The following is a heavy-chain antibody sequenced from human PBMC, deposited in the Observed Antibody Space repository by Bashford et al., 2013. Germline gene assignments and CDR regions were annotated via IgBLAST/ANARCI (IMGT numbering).Heavy chain of an antibody. CDR1: Y. V-gene: IGHV4-31*02. CDR3: ARGTSFWSGSWFDP. CDR2: IYYSGST. Sequence: YTSWIRQPPGKGLEWIGYIYYSGSTYYNPSLKSRVTISVDTSKNQFSLKLSSVTAADTAVYYCARGTSFWSGSWFDPGAREPWSPSPQ. J-gene: IGHJ5*02. D-gene: IGHD3-3*01.